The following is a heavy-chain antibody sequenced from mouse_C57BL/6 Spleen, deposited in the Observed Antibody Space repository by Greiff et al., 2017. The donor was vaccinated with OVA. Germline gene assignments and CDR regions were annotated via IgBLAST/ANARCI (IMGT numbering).Heavy chain of an antibody. D-gene: IGHD2-2*01. V-gene: IGHV10-3*01. CDR1: GFTFNTYA. J-gene: IGHJ2*01. CDR2: LRSKSSNYAT. CDR3: ARDPGFSYFDD. Sequence: EVQLVESGGGLVQPKGSLKLSCAASGFTFNTYAMHWVRQAPGKGLEWVARLRSKSSNYATYYADSVKDRFTISRDDSQSMLYLQMNNLKTEDTAMYYCARDPGFSYFDDWGQGTTLTVSS.